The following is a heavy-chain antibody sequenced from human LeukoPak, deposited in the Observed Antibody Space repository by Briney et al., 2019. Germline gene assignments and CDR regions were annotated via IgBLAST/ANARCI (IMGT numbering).Heavy chain of an antibody. V-gene: IGHV4-30-4*08. CDR3: ARETLVGATRGLDY. D-gene: IGHD1-26*01. CDR1: GGSISSGDYY. J-gene: IGHJ4*02. CDR2: IYYSGST. Sequence: KPSETLSLTCTVSGGSISSGDYYWSWIRQPPGKGLEWIGYIYYSGSTYYNPSLKSRVTISVDTSKNQFSLKLSSVTAADAAVYYCARETLVGATRGLDYWGQGTLVTVSS.